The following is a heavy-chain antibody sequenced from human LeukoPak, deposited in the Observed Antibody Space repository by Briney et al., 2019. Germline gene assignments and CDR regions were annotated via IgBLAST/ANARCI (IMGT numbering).Heavy chain of an antibody. V-gene: IGHV3-7*01. Sequence: GGSLRLSCTGSGLTFINYWMTWVRQVPGKGREWVANINRDGSGKYYLPSVRGRFTISKDDAKDSLYLQMDSLRPEDTAIYYCARVEYTGNGNLYWGQGTLVTVSS. CDR2: INRDGSGK. D-gene: IGHD2-8*02. CDR3: ARVEYTGNGNLY. J-gene: IGHJ4*02. CDR1: GLTFINYW.